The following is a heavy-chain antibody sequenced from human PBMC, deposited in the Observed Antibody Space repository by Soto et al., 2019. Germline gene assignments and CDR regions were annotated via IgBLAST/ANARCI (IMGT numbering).Heavy chain of an antibody. V-gene: IGHV1-69*13. CDR2: IIPIFGTA. CDR3: ARGINYSSGWYGVS. J-gene: IGHJ5*02. D-gene: IGHD6-19*01. CDR1: GGTFSSYA. Sequence: SVKVSCKASGGTFSSYAISWVRQAPGQGLEWMGGIIPIFGTANYAQKFQGRVTITADESTSTAYRELSSLRSEDTAVYYCARGINYSSGWYGVSWGQGTLVTVSS.